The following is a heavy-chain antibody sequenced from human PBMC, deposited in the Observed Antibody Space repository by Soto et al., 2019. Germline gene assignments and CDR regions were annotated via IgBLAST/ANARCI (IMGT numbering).Heavy chain of an antibody. D-gene: IGHD6-6*01. CDR2: INPNSGGT. J-gene: IGHJ4*02. V-gene: IGHV1-2*04. CDR3: ARELEISSSAPLPLGY. Sequence: GASVKVSCKASGYTFTSYGISWVRQAPGQGLEWMGWINPNSGGTNYTQKFQGWVTMTRDTSISTAYMELSRLRSDDTAVYYCARELEISSSAPLPLGYWGQGTLVTVSS. CDR1: GYTFTSYG.